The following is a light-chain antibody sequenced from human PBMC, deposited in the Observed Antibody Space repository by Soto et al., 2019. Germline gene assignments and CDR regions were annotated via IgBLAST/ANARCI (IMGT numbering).Light chain of an antibody. CDR1: SSDVGGSNF. CDR3: TSYTSSSTLDV. J-gene: IGLJ1*01. V-gene: IGLV2-14*03. CDR2: DVA. Sequence: QSVLTQPASVSDSPGQSITISCTGTSSDVGGSNFVSWYQQHPGKPPKLIIYDVANRPSGVSNRFSGSKSGSTASLIISRLQTEDEADYYCTSYTSSSTLDVFGTGTKVTVL.